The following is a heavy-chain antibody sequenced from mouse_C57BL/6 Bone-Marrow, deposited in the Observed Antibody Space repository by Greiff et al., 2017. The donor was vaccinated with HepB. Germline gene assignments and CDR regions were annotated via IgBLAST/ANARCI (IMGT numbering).Heavy chain of an antibody. CDR3: ARAIVTTSMDY. Sequence: VNVVESGAELARPGASVKMSCKASGYTFTSYTMHWVKQRPGQGLEWIGYINPSSGYTKYNQKFKDKATLTADKSSSTAYMQLSSLTSEDSAVYYCARAIVTTSMDYWGQGTSVTVSS. V-gene: IGHV1-4*01. J-gene: IGHJ4*01. D-gene: IGHD2-5*01. CDR2: INPSSGYT. CDR1: GYTFTSYT.